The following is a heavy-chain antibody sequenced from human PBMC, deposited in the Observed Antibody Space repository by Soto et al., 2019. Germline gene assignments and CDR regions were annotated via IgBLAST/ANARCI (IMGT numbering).Heavy chain of an antibody. CDR1: GFTFSNYG. J-gene: IGHJ4*02. CDR3: VRGSYSSRHWGIDH. CDR2: IWFDGSNK. V-gene: IGHV3-33*01. Sequence: GGSLRLSCAASGFTFSNYGMHWVRQGPGKGLDWVAVIWFDGSNKYYADSVKGRFTISRDNSENMLYLQINSLRAEDTALYYCVRGSYSSRHWGIDHCGQRTLVTVSS. D-gene: IGHD6-13*01.